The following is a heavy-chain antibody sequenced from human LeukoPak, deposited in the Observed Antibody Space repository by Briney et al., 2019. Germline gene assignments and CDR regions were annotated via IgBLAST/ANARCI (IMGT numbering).Heavy chain of an antibody. J-gene: IGHJ4*02. Sequence: GGSLRLSCAASGFTFSNYWMSWVRQAPGKGLEWVANIKQDGSEEYFVDSVKGRFTISRDNAKNSLYLQMNSLRAEDTAVYYCASTLSLDHWGQGTLVTVSS. CDR2: IKQDGSEE. CDR1: GFTFSNYW. CDR3: ASTLSLDH. V-gene: IGHV3-7*01.